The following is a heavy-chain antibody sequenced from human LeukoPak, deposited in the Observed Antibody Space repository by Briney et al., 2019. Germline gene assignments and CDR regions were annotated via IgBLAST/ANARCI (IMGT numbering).Heavy chain of an antibody. CDR1: GFTFDDCG. D-gene: IGHD3-10*01. V-gene: IGHV3-20*04. CDR2: LNWNGAST. CDR3: AKDNRYGSGSYYNKAGFDY. Sequence: GGSLRLSCAASGFTFDDCGLSWVRQVPGKGLEWVSGLNWNGASTGYADSVKGRFTISRDNAKNSLYLQMNSLRAEDTALYYCAKDNRYGSGSYYNKAGFDYWGQGTLVTVSS. J-gene: IGHJ4*02.